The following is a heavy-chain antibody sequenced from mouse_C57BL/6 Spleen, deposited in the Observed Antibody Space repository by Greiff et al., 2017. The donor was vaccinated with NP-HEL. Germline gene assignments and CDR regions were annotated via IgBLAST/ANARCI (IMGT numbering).Heavy chain of an antibody. Sequence: EVQLQQSGPELVKPGASVKMSCKASGYTFTDYNMHWVKQSHGKSLEWIGYINPNNGGTSYNQKFKGKATLTVNKSSSTAYMELRSLTSEDSAVYYCARCIYEYDEDYYAMDYWGQGTSVTVSS. D-gene: IGHD2-4*01. CDR3: ARCIYEYDEDYYAMDY. CDR1: GYTFTDYN. V-gene: IGHV1-22*01. CDR2: INPNNGGT. J-gene: IGHJ4*01.